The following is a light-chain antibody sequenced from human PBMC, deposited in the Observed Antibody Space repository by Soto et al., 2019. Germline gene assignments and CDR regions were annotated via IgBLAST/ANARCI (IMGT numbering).Light chain of an antibody. V-gene: IGLV2-11*01. J-gene: IGLJ3*02. CDR1: SSDVGDYDY. CDR2: DVT. CDR3: AAWDDSLNGPV. Sequence: QSALTQPRSVSGSPGQSVTISCAGTSSDVGDYDYVSWYQQHPGKAPKIMIYDVTKRPSGVPDRFSGSKSGSTASLTISGLQAEDEAAYYCAAWDDSLNGPVFGGGTKLTVL.